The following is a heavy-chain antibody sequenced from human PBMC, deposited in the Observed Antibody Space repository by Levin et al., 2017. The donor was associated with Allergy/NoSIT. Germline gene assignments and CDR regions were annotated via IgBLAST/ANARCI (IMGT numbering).Heavy chain of an antibody. CDR1: GFTFSSYG. CDR2: ISDSSRSI. D-gene: IGHD6-13*01. V-gene: IGHV3-48*02. CDR3: ARDVGGIAAAGGFS. Sequence: GGSLRLSCAASGFTFSSYGMNWVRQAPGKGLEWVSYISDSSRSIYYADSVKGRFTISRDNAKNSLYLQMNSLRDEDTAVYYCARDVGGIAAAGGFSWGQGTTVTVSS. J-gene: IGHJ6*02.